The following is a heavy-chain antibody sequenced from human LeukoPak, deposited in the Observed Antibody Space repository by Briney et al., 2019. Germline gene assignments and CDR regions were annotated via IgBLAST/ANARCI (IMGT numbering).Heavy chain of an antibody. CDR3: ASPSYYSCSS. CDR2: INPNSGGT. J-gene: IGHJ4*02. CDR1: GGTFSSYA. V-gene: IGHV1-2*02. D-gene: IGHD3-10*01. Sequence: ASVKVSCKASGGTFSSYAISWVRQAPGQGLEWMGWINPNSGGTNYAQKFPGSVTMTRDTSISTAYMELSRLRSDDTAVYYCASPSYYSCSSWGQGTLVTVSS.